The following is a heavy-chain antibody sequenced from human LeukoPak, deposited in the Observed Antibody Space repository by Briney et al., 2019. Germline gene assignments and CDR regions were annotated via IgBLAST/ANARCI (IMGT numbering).Heavy chain of an antibody. D-gene: IGHD3-22*01. J-gene: IGHJ4*02. CDR1: GGSISSSSYY. V-gene: IGHV4-39*01. CDR3: ARLHYYDSGGYYSKSVTSTLLQY. Sequence: SETLSLTCTVSGGSISSSSYYWGWIRQPPGKGLEWIGSIYYSGSAYYNPSLESRVNISVDISKNQFSLKLSSVTAADTAVYYCARLHYYDSGGYYSKSVTSTLLQYWGQGTLVTVSS. CDR2: IYYSGSA.